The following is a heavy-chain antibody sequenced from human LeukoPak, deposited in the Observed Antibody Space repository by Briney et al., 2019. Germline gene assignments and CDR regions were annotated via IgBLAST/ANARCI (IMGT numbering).Heavy chain of an antibody. CDR3: ASHCSSTSCYRYFDY. J-gene: IGHJ4*02. CDR1: GYSFTSYW. Sequence: GESLKISCKGSGYSFTSYWISWVRQMPGKGLEWMGRIDPSDSYTNNSPSFQGHVTISADKSISTAYLQWSSLKASDTAMYYCASHCSSTSCYRYFDYWGQGTLVTVSS. D-gene: IGHD2-2*01. CDR2: IDPSDSYT. V-gene: IGHV5-10-1*01.